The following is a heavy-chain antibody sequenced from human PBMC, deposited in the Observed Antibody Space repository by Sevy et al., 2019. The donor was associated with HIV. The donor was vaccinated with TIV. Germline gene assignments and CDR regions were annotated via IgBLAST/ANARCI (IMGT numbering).Heavy chain of an antibody. D-gene: IGHD2-8*01. Sequence: GESLKISCKASRYSFTSYWIDWVRQMPGKGLEWMGTIYPVDSDTRYSPSVQGQVTISAAKSITTAYLQWSSLKASDTAMYSCARPTGLKVGVDFGTYDIWGQGTMVTVSS. CDR3: ARPTGLKVGVDFGTYDI. J-gene: IGHJ3*02. CDR2: IYPVDSDT. CDR1: RYSFTSYW. V-gene: IGHV5-51*01.